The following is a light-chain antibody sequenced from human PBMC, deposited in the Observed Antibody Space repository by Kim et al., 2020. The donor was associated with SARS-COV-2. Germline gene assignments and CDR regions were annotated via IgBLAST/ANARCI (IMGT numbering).Light chain of an antibody. CDR2: EDN. V-gene: IGLV6-57*03. CDR1: SGSIASNY. J-gene: IGLJ3*02. Sequence: NFMLTQPHSVSESPEKTVTISCTRSSGSIASNYVQWYQQRPGSAPTSVIYEDNQRASGVPDRFSGSIDSSSNSASLTISGLKTEDEADYYCQSYDSNTRVFGGGTQLTVL. CDR3: QSYDSNTRV.